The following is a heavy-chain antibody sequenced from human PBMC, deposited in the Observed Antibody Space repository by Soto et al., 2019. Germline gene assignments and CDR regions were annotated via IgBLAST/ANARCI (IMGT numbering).Heavy chain of an antibody. CDR2: ISYDGSNK. CDR3: AQAYGSYFGDY. J-gene: IGHJ4*02. CDR1: GFTFSVYG. D-gene: IGHD1-26*01. V-gene: IGHV3-30*18. Sequence: QVQLVESGGGVVQPGRSLRLSCAASGFTFSVYGMHWVRQAPGKGLEWVSFISYDGSNKYYADSLKGRFTVSRDNSKNNLYLHLNSLRAEDTAVYYCAQAYGSYFGDYWGQGTLVTVSS.